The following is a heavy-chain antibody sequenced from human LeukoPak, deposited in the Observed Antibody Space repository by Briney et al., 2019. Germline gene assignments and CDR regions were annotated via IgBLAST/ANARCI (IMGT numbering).Heavy chain of an antibody. CDR2: IIPVFDTA. CDR3: ALAAEKQLVYFDF. Sequence: ASVKVSCTASGATFSNYDVTWVRQAPGQGLEWMGRIIPVFDTAKYAQNFQGRVTMTTDESSSTAYMELYSLRSEDTAVYYCALAAEKQLVYFDFWGQGTLVTVSS. CDR1: GATFSNYD. V-gene: IGHV1-69*05. D-gene: IGHD6-13*01. J-gene: IGHJ4*02.